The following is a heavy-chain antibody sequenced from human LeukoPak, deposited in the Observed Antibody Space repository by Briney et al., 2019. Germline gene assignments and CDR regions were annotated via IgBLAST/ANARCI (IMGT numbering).Heavy chain of an antibody. J-gene: IGHJ4*02. Sequence: QPGGSLRLSCAASGFTFSSYAMSWVRQAPGKGLEWVSAISGSGGSTYYADSVKGRFTISRDNSKNTLYLQMNSLRAEDTAVYYCAKDPTIFGVVITNVFDYWGQGTLVTVSS. D-gene: IGHD3-3*01. V-gene: IGHV3-23*01. CDR3: AKDPTIFGVVITNVFDY. CDR2: ISGSGGST. CDR1: GFTFSSYA.